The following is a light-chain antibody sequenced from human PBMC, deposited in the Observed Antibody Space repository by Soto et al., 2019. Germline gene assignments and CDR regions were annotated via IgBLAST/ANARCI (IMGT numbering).Light chain of an antibody. CDR2: LGS. CDR1: QSLLHSNGYNY. Sequence: IVMTQSPLSLHVTPGQPASIACSSGQSLLHSNGYNYLDRYLKKPGPSPKLLIYLGSNRASAVPDRLSGSGSGTDFTLNISRVEAEDVGVYYCMRGLQSPFGPGHRVEIK. CDR3: MRGLQSP. J-gene: IGKJ5*01. V-gene: IGKV2-28*01.